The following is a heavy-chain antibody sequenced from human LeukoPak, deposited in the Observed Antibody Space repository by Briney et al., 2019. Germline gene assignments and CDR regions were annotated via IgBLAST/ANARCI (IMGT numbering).Heavy chain of an antibody. CDR2: IRGSGGGT. V-gene: IGHV3-23*01. Sequence: GGSLRLSCAASGFTFSSNAMSWVRQAPGKGLEWVSTIRGSGGGTYYADSVKGRFTISRDNSKNTLYLQMNSLRDEDTALYYCAKAGIGVVGYFDYWGQGNLVTVSS. CDR3: AKAGIGVVGYFDY. CDR1: GFTFSSNA. J-gene: IGHJ4*02. D-gene: IGHD6-19*01.